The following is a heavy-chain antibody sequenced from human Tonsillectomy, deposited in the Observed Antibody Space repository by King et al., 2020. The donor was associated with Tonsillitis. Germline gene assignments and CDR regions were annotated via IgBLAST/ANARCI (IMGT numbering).Heavy chain of an antibody. CDR3: AHRGTRSLPVSYVSSGYPYWYFDL. CDR1: GFSLSTSGVG. J-gene: IGHJ2*01. Sequence: TLKESGPTLVKPTQTLTLTCTFSGFSLSTSGVGVGWIRQPPGKALEWLALIYWNDDKRYSPSLKSRLTITKDTSKNQVVLTMTNMDPVDTATYYCAHRGTRSLPVSYVSSGYPYWYFDLWGRGTLVTVSS. V-gene: IGHV2-5*01. CDR2: IYWNDDK. D-gene: IGHD3-22*01.